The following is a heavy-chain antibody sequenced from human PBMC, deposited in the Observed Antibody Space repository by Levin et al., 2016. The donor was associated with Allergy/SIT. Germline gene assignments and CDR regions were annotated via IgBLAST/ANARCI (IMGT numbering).Heavy chain of an antibody. Sequence: GRFTISRDNAKNSLYLQVNSLRAEDTAVYYCARVVGATRDFDHWGQGTLVTVSS. CDR3: ARVVGATRDFDH. V-gene: IGHV3-11*06. D-gene: IGHD1-26*01. J-gene: IGHJ4*02.